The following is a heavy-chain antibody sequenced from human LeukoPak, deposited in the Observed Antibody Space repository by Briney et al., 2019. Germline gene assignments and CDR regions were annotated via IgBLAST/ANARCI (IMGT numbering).Heavy chain of an antibody. D-gene: IGHD1-26*01. V-gene: IGHV3-30*18. Sequence: GGSLRLSRAASGFTFSSYGIHWVRQAPGKGLEWVAVISFDGSKKYYADSVKGRFTISRDNSKNTLYLQMSSLRAEDTAVYSCAKDSGSVGAPKGLDYWGQGTLVTVSS. CDR3: AKDSGSVGAPKGLDY. CDR1: GFTFSSYG. J-gene: IGHJ4*02. CDR2: ISFDGSKK.